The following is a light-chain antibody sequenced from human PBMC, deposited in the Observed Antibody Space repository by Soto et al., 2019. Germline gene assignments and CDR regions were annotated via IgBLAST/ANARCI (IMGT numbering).Light chain of an antibody. CDR1: QDISTY. Sequence: DIQMTQSPSSVSASVGDRVTITCRASQDISTYLAWYQQKPGKAPRLLIFAASSLQSGVPFRFSGSGSETDFTHTISSLQPEDFAIYYCQQSNIFPLTFGGGTRVEIK. V-gene: IGKV1-12*01. CDR2: AAS. J-gene: IGKJ4*01. CDR3: QQSNIFPLT.